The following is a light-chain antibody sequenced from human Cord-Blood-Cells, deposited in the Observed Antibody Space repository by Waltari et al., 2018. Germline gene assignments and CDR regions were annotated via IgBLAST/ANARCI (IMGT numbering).Light chain of an antibody. CDR3: NSRDSSGNHLWV. J-gene: IGLJ3*02. V-gene: IGLV3-19*01. CDR1: SLRSYY. Sequence: SSELTQDPAVSVALGQTVRITCQGDSLRSYYASWYPRKPGKAPVLVIYGKNNRPSGIPYRFSCFSSGNTASLTITGAQAGDDADYFCNSRDSSGNHLWVFGGGTKLTVL. CDR2: GKN.